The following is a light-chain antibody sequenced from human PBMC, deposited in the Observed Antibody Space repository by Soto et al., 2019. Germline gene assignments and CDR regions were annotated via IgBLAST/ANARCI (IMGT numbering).Light chain of an antibody. CDR2: AAS. V-gene: IGKV1-39*01. CDR1: ETTALY. J-gene: IGKJ3*01. CDR3: QQSYNTPFP. Sequence: DIEMTQSPPSLSASVGDRVTITCRASETTALYLNWYQQKPGKAPKLLIRAASRLETGVPARFSGSGSGTAFTLTITALQPEDVATDYCQQSYNTPFPFGPVTTVDV.